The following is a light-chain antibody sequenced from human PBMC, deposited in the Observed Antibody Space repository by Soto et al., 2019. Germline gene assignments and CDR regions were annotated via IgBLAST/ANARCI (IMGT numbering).Light chain of an antibody. Sequence: IQVTQSPSSLSASVGDRVTITCQASQDISNYLNWYQQKLGKAPKLLIYDASNLETGVPSRFSGSGSGTDFTFTISSPLPEDIATYYCQQYSHLITFGQGTRLEIK. J-gene: IGKJ5*01. CDR2: DAS. CDR3: QQYSHLIT. V-gene: IGKV1-33*01. CDR1: QDISNY.